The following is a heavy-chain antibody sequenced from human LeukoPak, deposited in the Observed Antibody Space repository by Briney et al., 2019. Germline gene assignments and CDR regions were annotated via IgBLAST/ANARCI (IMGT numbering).Heavy chain of an antibody. Sequence: GASVKVSCKVSGYTLSDLPMHWVRQAPGKWLEWMGTSDPEDGDTFYAEAFQDRVIMTKDTSSNTAYLELSSLRSEDTAIYYCASGIVVGLDGFDLWGQGTLVAVSS. CDR2: SDPEDGDT. V-gene: IGHV1-24*01. D-gene: IGHD3-22*01. CDR3: ASGIVVGLDGFDL. J-gene: IGHJ3*01. CDR1: GYTLSDLP.